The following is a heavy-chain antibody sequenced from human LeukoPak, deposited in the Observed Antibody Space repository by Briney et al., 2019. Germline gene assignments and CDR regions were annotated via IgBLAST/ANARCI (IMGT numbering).Heavy chain of an antibody. CDR1: GGSISSYY. J-gene: IGHJ4*02. CDR3: ARPRGYDILTGYSTIDY. V-gene: IGHV4-59*08. CDR2: IYYSGST. Sequence: SETLSLTCTVSGGSISSYYWSWIRQPPGKGLEWIGYIYYSGSTNYNPSLKSRVTISVDTSNNQFSLKLSSVTAADTAVYYCARPRGYDILTGYSTIDYWGQGTLVTVSS. D-gene: IGHD3-9*01.